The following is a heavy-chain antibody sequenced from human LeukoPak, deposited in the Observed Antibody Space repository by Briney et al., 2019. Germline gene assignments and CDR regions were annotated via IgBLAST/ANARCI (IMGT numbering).Heavy chain of an antibody. J-gene: IGHJ5*02. CDR1: GGSFSGYY. D-gene: IGHD6-13*01. CDR2: INHSGST. CDR3: ARPKNVIAAAGYNWFDP. Sequence: KTSETLSLTCAVYGGSFSGYYWSWIRQPPGKGLEWIGEINHSGSTNYNPSLKSRVTISVDTSKNQFSLKLSSVTAADTAVYYCARPKNVIAAAGYNWFDPWGQGTLVTVSS. V-gene: IGHV4-34*01.